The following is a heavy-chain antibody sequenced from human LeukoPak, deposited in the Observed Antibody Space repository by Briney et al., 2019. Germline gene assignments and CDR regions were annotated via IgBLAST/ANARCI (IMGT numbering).Heavy chain of an antibody. J-gene: IGHJ6*02. Sequence: SETLSLTCTVSGGSISSSSYYWGWIRQPPGKGLEWIGSIYYSGSTYYNPSLKSRVTISVDTSKNQFSLKLSSVTAADTAVYYCTRRAYCSSTSCYYYYYYGMDVWGQGTTVTVSS. CDR2: IYYSGST. CDR3: TRRAYCSSTSCYYYYYYGMDV. CDR1: GGSISSSSYY. D-gene: IGHD2-2*01. V-gene: IGHV4-39*01.